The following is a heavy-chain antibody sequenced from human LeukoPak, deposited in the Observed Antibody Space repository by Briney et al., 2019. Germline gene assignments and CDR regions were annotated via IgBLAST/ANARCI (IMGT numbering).Heavy chain of an antibody. J-gene: IGHJ6*02. V-gene: IGHV3-74*01. Sequence: PGGSLRLSCAASGFTFSSYWMHWVRQAPGKGLVWVSRINSDGSSTSYADSAKGRFTISRDNAKNTLYLQMNSLRAEDTAVYYCARARYSSSWYPYYYGMDVWGQRTTNTVSS. CDR2: INSDGSST. CDR1: GFTFSSYW. D-gene: IGHD6-13*01. CDR3: ARARYSSSWYPYYYGMDV.